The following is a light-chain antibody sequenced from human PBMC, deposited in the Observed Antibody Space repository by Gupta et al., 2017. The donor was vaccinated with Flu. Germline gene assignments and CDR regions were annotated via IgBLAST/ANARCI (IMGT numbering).Light chain of an antibody. CDR1: QNINHW. J-gene: IGKJ4*01. Sequence: DIQMTQSPSTLSASVGDRVTITCRASQNINHWLAWYQQKPGKAPKLLIKMASTLENGVPSRFSGSGSGTDFTFTISSLQPDDLATYYCQQDYLYPLTLGGGTEVEIK. CDR2: MAS. V-gene: IGKV1-5*03. CDR3: QQDYLYPLT.